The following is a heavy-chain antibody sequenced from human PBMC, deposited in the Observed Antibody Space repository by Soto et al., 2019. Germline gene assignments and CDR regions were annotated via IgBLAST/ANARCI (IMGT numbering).Heavy chain of an antibody. CDR2: IVVGSGNT. Sequence: SVKVSCKASGFTFTSSAMQWVRQARGQRLEWIGWIVVGSGNTNYAQKFQERVTITRDMSTSTAYMELSSLRSEDTAVYYCAADLKALRAAATPSPYFFYSLYVWG. CDR1: GFTFTSSA. J-gene: IGHJ6*03. CDR3: AADLKALRAAATPSPYFFYSLYV. D-gene: IGHD2-15*01. V-gene: IGHV1-58*02.